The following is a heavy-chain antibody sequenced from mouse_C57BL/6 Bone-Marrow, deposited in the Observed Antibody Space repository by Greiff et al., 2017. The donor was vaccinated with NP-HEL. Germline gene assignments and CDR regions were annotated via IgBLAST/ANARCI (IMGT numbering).Heavy chain of an antibody. CDR2: IRNKANGYTT. D-gene: IGHD4-1*01. CDR1: GFTFTDYY. J-gene: IGHJ3*01. V-gene: IGHV7-3*01. Sequence: EVQLQEPGGGLVQPGGSLSLSCAASGFTFTDYYMSWVRQPPGKALEWLGFIRNKANGYTTEYSAPVKGRFTISRDNSQSILYLQMNALRAEDSATYYCATSNRDPAWFAYWGQGTLVTVSA. CDR3: ATSNRDPAWFAY.